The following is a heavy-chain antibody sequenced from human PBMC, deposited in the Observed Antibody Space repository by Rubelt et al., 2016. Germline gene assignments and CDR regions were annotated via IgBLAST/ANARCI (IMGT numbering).Heavy chain of an antibody. CDR1: GFTFSDYY. CDR2: ISSSSSYT. V-gene: IGHV3-11*05. CDR3: ARDLLSSTSNSVWYFDL. D-gene: IGHD2-2*01. Sequence: GGGLVQPGGSLRLSCAASGFTFSDYYMSWIRQAPGKGLEWVSYISSSSSYTNYADSVKGRFTISRDNAKNSLYLQMNSLRAEDTAVYYCARDLLSSTSNSVWYFDLWGRGTLVTVSS. J-gene: IGHJ2*01.